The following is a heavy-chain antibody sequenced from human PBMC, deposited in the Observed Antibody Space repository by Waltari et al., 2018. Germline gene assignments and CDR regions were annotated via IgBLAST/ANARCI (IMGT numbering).Heavy chain of an antibody. D-gene: IGHD3-22*01. J-gene: IGHJ4*02. CDR3: AKGEPSGYFDY. CDR1: GFTFSSYG. Sequence: QVQLVESGGGVVQPGRSLRLSCAASGFTFSSYGMHWVRQAPGKGVEWVAVIWYDGSNKYYADSVKGRLTISRDNSKNTLYLQMNSLRAGDTAVYYCAKGEPSGYFDYWGQGTLVTVSS. V-gene: IGHV3-33*06. CDR2: IWYDGSNK.